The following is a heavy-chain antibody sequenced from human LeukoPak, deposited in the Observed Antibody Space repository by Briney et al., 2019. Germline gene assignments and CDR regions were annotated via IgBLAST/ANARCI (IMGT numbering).Heavy chain of an antibody. D-gene: IGHD3-3*01. V-gene: IGHV3-30*02. Sequence: PGGSLRLSCAASGFTFSSYGMHWVRQAPGKGLEWVAFIWYDGRNKYYADSVKGRFAISRDDSKNTLYLQMNSLRAEDTAVYYCAKDSTIFGVVIMGTFDIWGQGTTVTVSS. CDR3: AKDSTIFGVVIMGTFDI. CDR2: IWYDGRNK. J-gene: IGHJ3*02. CDR1: GFTFSSYG.